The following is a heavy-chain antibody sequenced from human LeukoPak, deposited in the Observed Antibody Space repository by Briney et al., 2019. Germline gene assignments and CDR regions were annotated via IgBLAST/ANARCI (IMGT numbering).Heavy chain of an antibody. V-gene: IGHV3-48*01. D-gene: IGHD3-10*01. Sequence: GGSLRLSCAASGFTFSSYSMNWVRQAPGKGLEWVSYISSSSSTIYYADSVKGRFTISRDNSKNTLYLQMNSLRAEDTAVYYCAKDYKGYYYYYGMDVWGQGTTVTVSS. CDR2: ISSSSSTI. J-gene: IGHJ6*02. CDR1: GFTFSSYS. CDR3: AKDYKGYYYYYGMDV.